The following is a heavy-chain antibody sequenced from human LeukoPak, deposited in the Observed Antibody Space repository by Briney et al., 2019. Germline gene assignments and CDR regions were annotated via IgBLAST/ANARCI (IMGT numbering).Heavy chain of an antibody. J-gene: IGHJ4*02. D-gene: IGHD5-18*01. V-gene: IGHV4-59*01. CDR2: IYYSGST. CDR1: GGSISSYY. CDR3: ARMDTAMAPGY. Sequence: SETLSLTCTVSGGSISSYYWSWIRQPPGKGLEWIGYIYYSGSTNYNPSLKSRVIISVDTSKNQFSLKLSSVTAADTAVYYCARMDTAMAPGYWGQGTLVTVSS.